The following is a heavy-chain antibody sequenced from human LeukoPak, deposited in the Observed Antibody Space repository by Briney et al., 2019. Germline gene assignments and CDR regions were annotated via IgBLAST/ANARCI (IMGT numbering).Heavy chain of an antibody. CDR1: GFTFSSYA. CDR2: ISGSGGST. Sequence: PGGSLRLSCAASGFTFSSYAMSWVRQAPGKGLEWVSAISGSGGSTYYADSVKGRFTISRDNSKNTLYLQMNSLRAEDTAVYYCAKDGAAAALLAHTPFDYWGQGTLVTVCS. CDR3: AKDGAAAALLAHTPFDY. D-gene: IGHD6-6*01. J-gene: IGHJ4*02. V-gene: IGHV3-23*01.